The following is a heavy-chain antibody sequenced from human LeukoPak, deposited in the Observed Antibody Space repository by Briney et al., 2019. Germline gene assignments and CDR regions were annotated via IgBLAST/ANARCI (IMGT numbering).Heavy chain of an antibody. CDR3: ARVLTGATNWFDS. Sequence: GGSLRLSCAASGFTFSSYWMSWVRQAPGKGLEWVANISQNGGEKYYVDSVKGRFTISRDNAKNSLYLQMNSLRAEDTAVYYCARVLTGATNWFDSWGQGTLVTVSS. J-gene: IGHJ5*01. D-gene: IGHD2-8*02. V-gene: IGHV3-7*05. CDR2: ISQNGGEK. CDR1: GFTFSSYW.